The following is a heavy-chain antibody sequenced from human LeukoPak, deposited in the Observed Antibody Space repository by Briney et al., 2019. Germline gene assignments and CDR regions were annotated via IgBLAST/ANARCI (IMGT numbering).Heavy chain of an antibody. CDR1: GYTFTGYY. V-gene: IGHV1-2*02. CDR2: INPNSGGT. D-gene: IGHD4-17*01. CDR3: ARALPTTVTFYYMDV. Sequence: GASVKVSCKASGYTFTGYYMHWVRQAPGQGLEWMGWINPNSGGTNYAQKFQGRVAMTRDTSISTAYMELSRLRSDDTAVYYCARALPTTVTFYYMDVWGKGTTVTISS. J-gene: IGHJ6*03.